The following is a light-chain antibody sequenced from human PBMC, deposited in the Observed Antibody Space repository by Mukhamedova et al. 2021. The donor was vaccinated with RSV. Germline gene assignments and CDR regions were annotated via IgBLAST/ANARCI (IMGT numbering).Light chain of an antibody. CDR2: SDG. V-gene: IGLV3-12*02. Sequence: GDWHQQKAGQDPVPVIYSDGNRPAGIPERFSGSNPGNTATLAFIRIEAGDEADYYCQVWDRSCDHPVGFGGGTTLTVL. J-gene: IGLJ2*01. CDR3: QVWDRSCDHPVG.